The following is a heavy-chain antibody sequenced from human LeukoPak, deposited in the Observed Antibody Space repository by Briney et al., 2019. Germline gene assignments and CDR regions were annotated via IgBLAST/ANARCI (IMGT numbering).Heavy chain of an antibody. V-gene: IGHV3-23*01. CDR2: ISGSGGST. Sequence: GGSLRLSCAASGFTFSSYAMSWVRQAPGKGLGWVSGISGSGGSTYYADSVKGRFTISRDNSKNTLYLQMNSLRAKDTAVYYCAKGISTERGYFDYWGQGTLVTVSS. J-gene: IGHJ4*02. CDR1: GFTFSSYA. D-gene: IGHD3-16*01. CDR3: AKGISTERGYFDY.